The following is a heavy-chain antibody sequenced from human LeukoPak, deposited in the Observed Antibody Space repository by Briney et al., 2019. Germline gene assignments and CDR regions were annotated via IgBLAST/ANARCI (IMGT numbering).Heavy chain of an antibody. CDR2: IYYTGGI. J-gene: IGHJ4*02. V-gene: IGHV4-28*05. CDR3: ATKGNAIYYFDY. Sequence: SETLSLTCAVSGSSISSTYRWAWIRQPPGKGLEWIGYIYYTGGIYYNPSLKSRVTMSIDTSKNQFSLKLSSVTAVDTAVYYCATKGNAIYYFDYWGQGTLVTVSS. CDR1: GSSISSTYR. D-gene: IGHD1-1*01.